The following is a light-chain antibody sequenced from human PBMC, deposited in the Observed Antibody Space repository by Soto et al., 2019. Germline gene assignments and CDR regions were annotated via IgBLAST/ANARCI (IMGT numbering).Light chain of an antibody. CDR2: KAS. CDR3: QQYNSYSPAT. V-gene: IGKV1-5*03. Sequence: DIQMTQSPSTLSASVGDRVTITCRASQSISSWLAWYQQKPKKAPKLLIYKASSLESGVPSRFSGSGSGTEFTLIISSLQPDDFATYYCQQYNSYSPATFGQGTKVEIK. CDR1: QSISSW. J-gene: IGKJ1*01.